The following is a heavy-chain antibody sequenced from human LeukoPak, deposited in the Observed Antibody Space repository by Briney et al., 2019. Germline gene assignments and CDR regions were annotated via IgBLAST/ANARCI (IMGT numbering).Heavy chain of an antibody. D-gene: IGHD1-14*01. V-gene: IGHV3-30-3*01. J-gene: IGHJ5*02. CDR1: GFTFSSYS. Sequence: GRSLRLSCAASGFTFSSYSMHWVRQAPSKGLEGGAVISYDGSNKYYADSVKGRFTISRDNSKNTLYLQMNSLRAEDTAVYYCARTGTNAWFDPWGQGTLVTVSS. CDR3: ARTGTNAWFDP. CDR2: ISYDGSNK.